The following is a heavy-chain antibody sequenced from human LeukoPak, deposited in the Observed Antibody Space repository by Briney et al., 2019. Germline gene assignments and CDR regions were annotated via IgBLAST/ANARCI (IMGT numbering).Heavy chain of an antibody. CDR2: IYSGGNT. CDR3: ARARGYSGYESKWYYYGMDV. D-gene: IGHD5-12*01. J-gene: IGHJ6*02. Sequence: PWGSLRPSCAASGFTVSSFYMSWVRQAPGKGLEWVSVIYSGGNTYYADSVKGRFTISRDNSKNTLYLQMNSLRAEDTAVYYCARARGYSGYESKWYYYGMDVWGQGTTVTVSS. V-gene: IGHV3-53*01. CDR1: GFTVSSFY.